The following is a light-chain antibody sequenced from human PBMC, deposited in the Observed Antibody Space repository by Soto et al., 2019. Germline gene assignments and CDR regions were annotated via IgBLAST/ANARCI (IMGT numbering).Light chain of an antibody. Sequence: QPALTQPPSASGSPGQSVTISCTGTSSDVGGYDFVSWYQQHPDKAPKLMIYEVSKRRSGVPDRFSGSKSGNTASLTVSGLQADDEGDYYCTSYAGSNNLLFGGGTKLTVL. CDR2: EVS. V-gene: IGLV2-8*01. CDR3: TSYAGSNNLL. CDR1: SSDVGGYDF. J-gene: IGLJ2*01.